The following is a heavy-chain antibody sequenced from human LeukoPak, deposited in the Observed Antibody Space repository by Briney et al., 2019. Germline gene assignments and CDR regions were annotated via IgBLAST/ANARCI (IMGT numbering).Heavy chain of an antibody. CDR3: AKAEGDYGDYLYFQH. CDR2: ISSSSSYI. J-gene: IGHJ1*01. D-gene: IGHD4-17*01. Sequence: GGSLRLSCAASGFTFSSYSMNWVRQAPGKGLEWVSSISSSSSYIYYADSVKGRFTISRDNSKNTLYLQMNSLRAEDTAVYYCAKAEGDYGDYLYFQHWGQGTLVTVSS. V-gene: IGHV3-21*01. CDR1: GFTFSSYS.